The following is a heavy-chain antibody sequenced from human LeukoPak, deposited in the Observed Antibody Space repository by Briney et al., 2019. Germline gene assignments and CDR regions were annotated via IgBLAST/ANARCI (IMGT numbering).Heavy chain of an antibody. Sequence: SETLSLTCTVSGGSISSSSYYWGWIRQPPGKGLEWIGSIYYSGSTYYNPSLKSRVTISVDTSKNQFSLKLSSVTAADTAVYYCARGRLTVTTTTYYYYMDVWGKGTTVTVSS. D-gene: IGHD4-17*01. CDR2: IYYSGST. CDR3: ARGRLTVTTTTYYYYMDV. CDR1: GGSISSSSYY. J-gene: IGHJ6*03. V-gene: IGHV4-39*01.